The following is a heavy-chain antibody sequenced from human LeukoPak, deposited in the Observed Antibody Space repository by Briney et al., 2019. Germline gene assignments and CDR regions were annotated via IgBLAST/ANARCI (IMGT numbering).Heavy chain of an antibody. Sequence: GGSPRLSCAASGFTFNSYAMNWVRQAPGKGLEWVSTISGRGDTTYFADSVKGRFTISRDNSKNTLYLQMNSLRAEDTAVYYCAKELERVGAQDFDYWGQGTLVTVSS. V-gene: IGHV3-23*01. CDR2: ISGRGDTT. J-gene: IGHJ4*02. D-gene: IGHD5-24*01. CDR1: GFTFNSYA. CDR3: AKELERVGAQDFDY.